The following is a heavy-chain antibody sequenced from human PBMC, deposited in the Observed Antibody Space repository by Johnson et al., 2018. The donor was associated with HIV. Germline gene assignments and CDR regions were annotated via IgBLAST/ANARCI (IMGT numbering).Heavy chain of an antibody. CDR3: AKVPRGGAFDI. V-gene: IGHV3-30-3*01. J-gene: IGHJ3*02. CDR2: ISDDGTNT. CDR1: EFSFSTYA. D-gene: IGHD1-1*01. Sequence: QVQLVESGGGVVQPERSLRLSCAASEFSFSTYAMRWVRQAPGKGLEGVAVISDDGTNTDYADAVKGRFTISRDNSKNTLYLQMNSLRAEDTAVYYCAKVPRGGAFDIWGQGTMVTVSS.